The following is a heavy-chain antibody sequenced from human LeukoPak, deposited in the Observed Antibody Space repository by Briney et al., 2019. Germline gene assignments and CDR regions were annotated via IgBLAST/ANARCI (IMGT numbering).Heavy chain of an antibody. V-gene: IGHV4-34*01. J-gene: IGHJ4*02. Sequence: PSETLSLTCAVYGGSFSGYYWSWIRQPPGKGLEWIGEINHSGSTNYNPSPKSRVTISVDTSKNQFSLKLSSVTAADTAVYYCARGCGSGSYSYYFDYWGQGTLVTVSS. CDR3: ARGCGSGSYSYYFDY. D-gene: IGHD3-10*01. CDR2: INHSGST. CDR1: GGSFSGYY.